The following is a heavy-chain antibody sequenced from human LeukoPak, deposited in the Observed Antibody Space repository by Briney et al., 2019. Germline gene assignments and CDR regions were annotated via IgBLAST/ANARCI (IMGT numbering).Heavy chain of an antibody. CDR2: IYTSGST. J-gene: IGHJ5*02. CDR3: ARHVSNTMIVVENNWFDP. V-gene: IGHV4-61*02. CDR1: GFSISSGSYY. D-gene: IGHD3-22*01. Sequence: SQTLSLTCTASGFSISSGSYYWSWIRQAAGKGREWIGRIYTSGSTNYNPSLKSRVTISVDTSKNQFSLKLSSVTAADTAVYYCARHVSNTMIVVENNWFDPWGQGTLVTVS.